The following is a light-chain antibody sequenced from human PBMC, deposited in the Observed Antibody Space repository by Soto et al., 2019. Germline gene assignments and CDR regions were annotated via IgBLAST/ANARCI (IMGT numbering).Light chain of an antibody. Sequence: EIVMTQSPVTLSVSPGEGVTLSCRAIQSVYSNLAWYQQKPGQAPRLLIYDASARPPDIPARYSGSGSGTDFTLTVSRLQSEDFAVYYCQQYTNWHLTFGGGTRVEIK. CDR2: DAS. CDR1: QSVYSN. V-gene: IGKV3-15*01. CDR3: QQYTNWHLT. J-gene: IGKJ4*01.